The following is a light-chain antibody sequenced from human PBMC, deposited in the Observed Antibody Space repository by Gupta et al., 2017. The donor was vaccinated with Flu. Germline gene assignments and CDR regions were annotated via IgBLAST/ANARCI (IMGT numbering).Light chain of an antibody. CDR1: QSVSSY. V-gene: IGKV3-11*01. J-gene: IGKJ4*01. CDR3: QQRSNWPIT. Sequence: EIVLTQSPATLSLSPGERATLSCRASQSVSSYLAWYQQKPGQAPRLLIYDASNRATGIPARFSGSGSGTEFTLTISNREPEDFAVYYCQQRSNWPITFGRGTXVEIK. CDR2: DAS.